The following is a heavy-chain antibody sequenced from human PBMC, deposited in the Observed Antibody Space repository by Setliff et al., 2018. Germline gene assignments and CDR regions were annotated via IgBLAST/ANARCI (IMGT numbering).Heavy chain of an antibody. Sequence: ASVKVFCKVSGYTLTELSIHWVRQAPGKGLEWMGGFDPEDSDTMLAQKFQGRFTMTQDTSTDTAYMELRSLSSEDTAIYFCASFLSNFSRPFDYWGQGSLVTVS. J-gene: IGHJ4*02. V-gene: IGHV1-24*01. CDR1: GYTLTELS. CDR2: FDPEDSDT. CDR3: ASFLSNFSRPFDY.